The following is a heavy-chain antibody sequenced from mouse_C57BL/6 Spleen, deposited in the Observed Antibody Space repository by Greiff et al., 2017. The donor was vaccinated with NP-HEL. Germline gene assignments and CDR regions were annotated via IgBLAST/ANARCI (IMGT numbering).Heavy chain of an antibody. CDR3: ARRGWVDY. Sequence: LVESGPELVKPGASVKLSCKASGYTFTSYDINWVKQRPGQGLEWIGWIYPRDGSTKYNEKFKGKATLTVDTSSSTAYMELHSLTSEDSAVYFCARRGWVDYWGQGTTLTVSS. J-gene: IGHJ2*01. CDR1: GYTFTSYD. D-gene: IGHD1-1*02. CDR2: IYPRDGST. V-gene: IGHV1-85*01.